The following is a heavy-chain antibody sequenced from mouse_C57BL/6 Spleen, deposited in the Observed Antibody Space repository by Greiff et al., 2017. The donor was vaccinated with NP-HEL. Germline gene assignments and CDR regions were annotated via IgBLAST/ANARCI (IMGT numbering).Heavy chain of an antibody. Sequence: EVQLQQSGPELVKPGASVKISCKASGYTFTDYYMNWVKQSHGKSLEWIGDINPNNGGTSYNQKFKGKATLTVDKSSSTAYMELRSLTSEDSAVYYCARGALYYSPMDYWGQGTSVTVSS. D-gene: IGHD2-12*01. J-gene: IGHJ4*01. CDR2: INPNNGGT. V-gene: IGHV1-26*01. CDR1: GYTFTDYY. CDR3: ARGALYYSPMDY.